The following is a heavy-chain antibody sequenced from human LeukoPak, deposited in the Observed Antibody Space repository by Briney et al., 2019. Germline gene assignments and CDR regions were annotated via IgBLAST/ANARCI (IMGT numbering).Heavy chain of an antibody. CDR2: ISSSSSYI. CDR3: ARADYYTSGTYRYYFDY. Sequence: GGSLRLSCAASGFTFSSYSMNWVRQAPGKGLEWVSFISSSSSYIYYADSVKGRFTISRNNSNNTLYLQMNSLRPEDTAVYYCARADYYTSGTYRYYFDYWGQGTLVTVSS. V-gene: IGHV3-21*01. CDR1: GFTFSSYS. D-gene: IGHD3-10*01. J-gene: IGHJ4*02.